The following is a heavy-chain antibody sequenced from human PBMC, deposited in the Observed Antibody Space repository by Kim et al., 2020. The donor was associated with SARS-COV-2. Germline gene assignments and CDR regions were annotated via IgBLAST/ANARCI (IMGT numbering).Heavy chain of an antibody. V-gene: IGHV1-69*01. Sequence: KFQGRVTITADESTSTAYMELSSLRSEDTAVYYCARVPHYYDSSGYYFDYWGQGTLVTVSS. D-gene: IGHD3-22*01. CDR3: ARVPHYYDSSGYYFDY. J-gene: IGHJ4*02.